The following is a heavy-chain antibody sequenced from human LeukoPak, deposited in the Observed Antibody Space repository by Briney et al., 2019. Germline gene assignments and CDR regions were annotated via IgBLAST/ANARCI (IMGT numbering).Heavy chain of an antibody. J-gene: IGHJ4*02. CDR1: GYTFADYY. CDR2: IDPADGKT. V-gene: IGHV1-69-2*01. Sequence: ATVKISFKTSGYTFADYYIHWVQQAPGKGLQWMGRIDPADGKTKFSEKFQARVTITADTSTDTAYMELSSLRSDDTAVYYCARDTSITSALWGQGTLVTVSS. CDR3: ARDTSITSAL. D-gene: IGHD1-14*01.